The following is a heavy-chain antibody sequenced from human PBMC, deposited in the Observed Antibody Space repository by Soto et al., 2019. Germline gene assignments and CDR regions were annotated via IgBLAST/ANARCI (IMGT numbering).Heavy chain of an antibody. CDR3: ARDPATVTSYFDY. CDR2: IWYDGSKR. J-gene: IGHJ4*02. CDR1: GFTFSSYG. D-gene: IGHD4-17*01. Sequence: GGSLRLSCVPSGFTFSSYGFHWVRQAPGKGLEWVALIWYDGSKRFYADSVRGRFAISRDNSKNTLYLQMDRLRAEDTALYYCARDPATVTSYFDYWGQGTLVTVSS. V-gene: IGHV3-33*01.